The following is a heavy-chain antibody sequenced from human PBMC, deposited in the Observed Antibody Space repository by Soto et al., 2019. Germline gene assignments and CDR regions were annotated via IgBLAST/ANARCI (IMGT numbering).Heavy chain of an antibody. J-gene: IGHJ3*02. D-gene: IGHD6-13*01. CDR3: AREVAADGTFREDVFDI. Sequence: QVQRVQSGAEVKKPGSSVKVSCKASGGTFSNHAINWVRQAPGQGLEWMGRIIPIFTTTDYAQRFQGRVTITADESTITAYMELSSLKHDDTAVYYCAREVAADGTFREDVFDIWGQGTMVTVSS. CDR1: GGTFSNHA. CDR2: IIPIFTTT. V-gene: IGHV1-69*12.